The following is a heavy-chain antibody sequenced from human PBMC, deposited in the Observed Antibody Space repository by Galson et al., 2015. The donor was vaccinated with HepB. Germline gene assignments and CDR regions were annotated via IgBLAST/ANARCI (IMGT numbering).Heavy chain of an antibody. D-gene: IGHD5-24*01. CDR1: GHSFTDYW. CDR2: IYPGDSDT. Sequence: QSGAEMKKPGESLKISCKASGHSFTDYWIGWVRQMPGKGLEWMGIIYPGDSDTRYRPSFQGQVTISVDKSISTVYLQWTSLKASDSAMYYCARHAGGDGYWLDPWGQGTLVTVSS. V-gene: IGHV5-51*01. J-gene: IGHJ5*02. CDR3: ARHAGGDGYWLDP.